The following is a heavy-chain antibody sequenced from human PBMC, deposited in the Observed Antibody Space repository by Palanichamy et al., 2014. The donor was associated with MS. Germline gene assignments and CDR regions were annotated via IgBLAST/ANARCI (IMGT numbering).Heavy chain of an antibody. Sequence: QVQLVEVGGGVVQPGRSLRLSCTASGITLSGHVIHWVRQAPGKGLEWVAAIAGDGSKYYVDSVKGRFTISSDTSKNTVYLQMDNLRVEDTAVFHCAREAHSSGRCGDFDIWGQGTMVTVST. D-gene: IGHD3-22*01. CDR1: GITLSGHV. CDR3: AREAHSSGRCGDFDI. V-gene: IGHV3-30*03. CDR2: IAGDGSK. J-gene: IGHJ3*02.